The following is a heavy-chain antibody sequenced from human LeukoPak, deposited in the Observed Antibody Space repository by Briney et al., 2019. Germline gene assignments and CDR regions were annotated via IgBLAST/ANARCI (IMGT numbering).Heavy chain of an antibody. D-gene: IGHD6-6*01. CDR3: ATSPGLGYSSSLTGVDY. CDR1: GFSFSDYN. J-gene: IGHJ4*02. Sequence: PGGSLRLSCAASGFSFSDYNMHWVRQAPGKGLEWVAVISYDGRNKYYGDSVWGRFTISRDNAKNSLYLQMNSLRAEDTAVYYCATSPGLGYSSSLTGVDYWGQGTLVTVSS. V-gene: IGHV3-30*03. CDR2: ISYDGRNK.